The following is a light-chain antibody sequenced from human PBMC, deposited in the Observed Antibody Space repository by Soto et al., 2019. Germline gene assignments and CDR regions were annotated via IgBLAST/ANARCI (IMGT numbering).Light chain of an antibody. Sequence: DIQMTQSPSTLSASVGDRVTITCRASQNIFSWLACYQQKPGKAPKLLIYKPSSLESGVPSRFSGSGSGTEFTLTISSLQPDDFATYYCQQYNSDYTFGQGTKLEIK. CDR3: QQYNSDYT. J-gene: IGKJ2*01. CDR1: QNIFSW. CDR2: KPS. V-gene: IGKV1-5*03.